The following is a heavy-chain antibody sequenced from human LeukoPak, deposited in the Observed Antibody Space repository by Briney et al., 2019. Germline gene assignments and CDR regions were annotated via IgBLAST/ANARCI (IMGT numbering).Heavy chain of an antibody. CDR2: IYYSGST. CDR1: GGSVSFYY. Sequence: SETLSLTCTVSGGSVSFYYWSWIRQPPGKGLEWIGYIYYSGSTNYNPSLKSRVTISVDTSKNQFSLKVSSVTAADTAVYYCARVDEGGYYYYGMDVWGQGTTVTVSS. D-gene: IGHD3-16*01. V-gene: IGHV4-59*02. CDR3: ARVDEGGYYYYGMDV. J-gene: IGHJ6*02.